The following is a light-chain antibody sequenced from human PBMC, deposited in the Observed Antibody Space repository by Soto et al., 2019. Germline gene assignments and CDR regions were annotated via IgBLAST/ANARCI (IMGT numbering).Light chain of an antibody. CDR3: QQYCSSPRLT. V-gene: IGKV3-20*01. J-gene: IGKJ3*01. CDR2: GAS. Sequence: EIVLTQSPGTLSLSPGERATLSCRASQSVSSSYLAWYQQKPGQAPRLLIYGASSRATGIPDRFSGSGSGTDFTLTISSLEPEDFAVYYCQQYCSSPRLTFGPGTRVDIK. CDR1: QSVSSSY.